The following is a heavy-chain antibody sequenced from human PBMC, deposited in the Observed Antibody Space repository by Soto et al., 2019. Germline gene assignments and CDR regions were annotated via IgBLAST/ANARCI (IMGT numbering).Heavy chain of an antibody. CDR3: GCFGGEFDF. J-gene: IGHJ4*02. CDR2: VNPESGGT. Sequence: QVQLVQSGAEVKKPGASVKVSCQTSAYTFTGYSIHWVRRAPGHGLEWMGWVNPESGGTNYAQKFQGRVTMSRDTSIDTAYMELSSLSSDDTAVYFCGCFGGEFDFWGRGTLVTVSS. V-gene: IGHV1-2*02. D-gene: IGHD3-3*01. CDR1: AYTFTGYS.